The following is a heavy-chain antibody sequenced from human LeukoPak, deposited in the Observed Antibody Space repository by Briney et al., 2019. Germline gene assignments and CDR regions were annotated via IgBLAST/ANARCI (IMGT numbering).Heavy chain of an antibody. J-gene: IGHJ4*02. CDR1: GGSISSYY. Sequence: SETLSLTCTVSGGSISSYYWSWIRQPPGKGLEWIGYIYYSGSTNYNPSLKSRVTISVDTSKNQFSLKLSSVTAADTAVYYCASGNTIFGVPYFDYWGQGTLVTVSS. D-gene: IGHD3-3*01. CDR2: IYYSGST. CDR3: ASGNTIFGVPYFDY. V-gene: IGHV4-59*08.